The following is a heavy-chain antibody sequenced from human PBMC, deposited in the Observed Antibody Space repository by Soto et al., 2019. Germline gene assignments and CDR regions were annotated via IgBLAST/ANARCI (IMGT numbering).Heavy chain of an antibody. CDR2: ISSGGTYP. CDR3: ARGIYGDYGAGY. V-gene: IGHV3-21*01. Sequence: EVQLVESGGGLVKPGGSLRLSCAASGFTFSSYAMIWVRQAPGKGLDWVSSISSGGTYPYFADSVKGRFTMSRDNAKNSLFRQMDSLSAEDTAVYYCARGIYGDYGAGYWGQGTLVTVSS. D-gene: IGHD4-17*01. CDR1: GFTFSSYA. J-gene: IGHJ4*02.